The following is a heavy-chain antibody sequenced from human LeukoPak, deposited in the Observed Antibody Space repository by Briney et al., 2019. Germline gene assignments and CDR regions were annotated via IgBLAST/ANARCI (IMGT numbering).Heavy chain of an antibody. V-gene: IGHV1-2*06. Sequence: ASVKVSCKASGYTFTGYYMHWVRQAPGQGLEWMGRSNPNSGGTNYAQKFQGRVTMTRDTSISTAYMELSRLRSDDTAVYYCARVGMVRGVIDYWGQGTLVTVSS. D-gene: IGHD3-10*01. CDR2: SNPNSGGT. J-gene: IGHJ4*02. CDR1: GYTFTGYY. CDR3: ARVGMVRGVIDY.